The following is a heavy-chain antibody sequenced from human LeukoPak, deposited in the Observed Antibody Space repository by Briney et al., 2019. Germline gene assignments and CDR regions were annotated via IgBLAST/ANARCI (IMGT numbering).Heavy chain of an antibody. V-gene: IGHV4-59*01. CDR1: GGSMSSDY. CDR2: IYYSGGT. D-gene: IGHD2/OR15-2a*01. CDR3: AGGYYFPDY. Sequence: SETLSLTCTVSGGSMSSDYWGWIRQTPGSGLEWIGYIYYSGGTYYNPSLKSRVSISIDTSKNQFSLKLDSVTSADTAVYYCAGGYYFPDYWGQGALVTVSS. J-gene: IGHJ4*02.